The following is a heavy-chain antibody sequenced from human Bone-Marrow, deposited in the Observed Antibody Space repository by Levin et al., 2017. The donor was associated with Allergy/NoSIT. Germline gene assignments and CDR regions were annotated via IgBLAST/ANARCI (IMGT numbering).Heavy chain of an antibody. CDR1: GFTFSNNY. Sequence: LSLTCAVSGFTFSNNYMSWVRQAPGKGLEGVSVIYSGGATNYVDSVKGRFTVSRDNSKNTLYLQMNSLRAEDTAVYYCAGSPATGYWGQGTLVTVSS. CDR2: IYSGGAT. V-gene: IGHV3-66*02. CDR3: AGSPATGY. D-gene: IGHD3-9*01. J-gene: IGHJ4*02.